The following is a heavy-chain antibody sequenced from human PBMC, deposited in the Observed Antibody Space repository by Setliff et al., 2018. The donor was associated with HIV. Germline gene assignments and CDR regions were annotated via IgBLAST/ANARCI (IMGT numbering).Heavy chain of an antibody. J-gene: IGHJ4*02. D-gene: IGHD5-18*01. V-gene: IGHV1-3*01. CDR3: ARTLREYSYRSPDY. CDR1: GYRFTGFA. CDR2: INAGTGNT. Sequence: GASVKVACKASGYRFTGFAIHWVRQAPGQGFEWMGWINAGTGNTKSEQKFQDRVTISRDIHANTAYMELSSLRSEQTAIYYCARTLREYSYRSPDYRGPGTLVTVSS.